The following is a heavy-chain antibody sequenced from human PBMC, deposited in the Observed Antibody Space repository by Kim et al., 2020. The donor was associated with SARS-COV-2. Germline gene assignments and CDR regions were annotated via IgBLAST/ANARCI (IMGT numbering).Heavy chain of an antibody. V-gene: IGHV1-3*01. CDR3: LGGYYFEY. D-gene: IGHD2-15*01. CDR2: IDCANGNK. Sequence: ASVKVSCKTSGHAFSRDSIHWVRQAPGQRLEWMGGIDCANGNKIYSQKFQGRVTFTSDTSASTAYMELSSLRSEDSAVYYCLGGYYFEYSGQGTLVTVSS. J-gene: IGHJ4*02. CDR1: GHAFSRDS.